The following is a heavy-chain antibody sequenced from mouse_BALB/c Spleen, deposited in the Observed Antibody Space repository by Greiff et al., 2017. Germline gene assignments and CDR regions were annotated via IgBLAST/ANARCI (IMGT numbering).Heavy chain of an antibody. CDR2: IYPGNSDT. D-gene: IGHD2-1*01. CDR1: GYSFTSYW. CDR3: TGGNYDYFDD. J-gene: IGHJ2*01. V-gene: IGHV1-5*01. Sequence: EVQLQQSGTVLARPGASVKMSCKASGYSFTSYWMHWVKQRPGQGLDWIGAIYPGNSDTSYNQKFKGKAKLTAVTSASTAYMELSSLTNEDSAVYYCTGGNYDYFDDWGQGTTLTVSS.